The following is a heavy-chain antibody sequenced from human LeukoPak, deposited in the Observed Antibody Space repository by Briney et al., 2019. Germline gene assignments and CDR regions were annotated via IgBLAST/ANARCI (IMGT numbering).Heavy chain of an antibody. CDR2: IYYSGST. CDR1: GGSISSYY. CDR3: ARVGDCGGDCSHFDY. J-gene: IGHJ4*02. Sequence: SETLSLTCPVSGGSISSYYWSWIRQPPGKGLEWIGYIYYSGSTNYNPSLKSRVTISVDTSKNQFSLRLSSVTAADTAVYYCARVGDCGGDCSHFDYWGQGTLVTVSS. V-gene: IGHV4-59*01. D-gene: IGHD2-21*02.